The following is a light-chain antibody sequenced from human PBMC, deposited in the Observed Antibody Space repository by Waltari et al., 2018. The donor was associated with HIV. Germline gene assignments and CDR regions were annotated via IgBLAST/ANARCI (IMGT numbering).Light chain of an antibody. V-gene: IGLV1-40*01. CDR2: EDT. J-gene: IGLJ1*01. Sequence: QSVLTQPPSVSGAPGQRVTISCSGTRSNIGEGYHVHCYRQLPGTAPKLVIYEDTNRPTGVPDRFSGSRSGTSASLAISGLQPEDEADYYCQSFDSSLSGLGVFGTGTKVIVL. CDR3: QSFDSSLSGLGV. CDR1: RSNIGEGYH.